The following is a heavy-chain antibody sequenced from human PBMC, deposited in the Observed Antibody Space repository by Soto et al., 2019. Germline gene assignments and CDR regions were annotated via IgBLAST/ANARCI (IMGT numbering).Heavy chain of an antibody. V-gene: IGHV3-48*02. CDR2: ISSSSSTI. D-gene: IGHD1-26*01. J-gene: IGHJ5*02. Sequence: EVQLVESGGGLVQPGGSLRLSCAASGFTFSTYSMNWVRHAPGKGLEWVSYISSSSSTIYYADSVKGRFTISRDNVKNSLHLQMNSLRDEDTAVYYCARDPTIVGATSWFDPWGQGTLVTVSS. CDR3: ARDPTIVGATSWFDP. CDR1: GFTFSTYS.